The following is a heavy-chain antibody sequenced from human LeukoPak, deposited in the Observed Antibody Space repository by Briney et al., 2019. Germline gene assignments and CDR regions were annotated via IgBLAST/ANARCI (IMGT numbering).Heavy chain of an antibody. V-gene: IGHV4-39*07. CDR2: AYYSGST. Sequence: ASETLSLTCTVSGGSISSSSYYWGWIRQPPGKGLEWIGSAYYSGSTYYNPSLKSRVTISVDTSKNQFSLKLSSVTAADTAVYYCARGGSGTYYHYWGQGTLVTVSS. CDR3: ARGGSGTYYHY. J-gene: IGHJ4*02. D-gene: IGHD1-26*01. CDR1: GGSISSSSYY.